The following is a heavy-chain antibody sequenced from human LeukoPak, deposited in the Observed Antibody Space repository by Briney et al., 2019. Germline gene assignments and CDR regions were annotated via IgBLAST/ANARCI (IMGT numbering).Heavy chain of an antibody. Sequence: PSETLSLTCTVSGVSISSYYWSWIRQPPGKGLEWIGYIYYSGSTNYNPSLKSRVTISVDTSKNQFSLKLSSVTAADTAVYYCARLYYGDYEDYWGQGTLVTVSS. CDR1: GVSISSYY. J-gene: IGHJ4*02. CDR3: ARLYYGDYEDY. D-gene: IGHD4-17*01. CDR2: IYYSGST. V-gene: IGHV4-59*08.